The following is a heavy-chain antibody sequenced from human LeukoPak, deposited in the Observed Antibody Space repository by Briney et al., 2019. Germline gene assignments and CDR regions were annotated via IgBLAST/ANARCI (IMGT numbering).Heavy chain of an antibody. CDR3: ASDPRPSGGGPLDY. D-gene: IGHD2-15*01. V-gene: IGHV3-48*03. CDR1: GITFSNHE. CDR2: ISSSGSDI. J-gene: IGHJ4*02. Sequence: GGSQRLSCTVSGITFSNHEMTWVRQAPGKGLEWVSHISSSGSDIYYADSVKGRFNISRDNAKGSLYLQMNSLTSDDTALYYCASDPRPSGGGPLDYWGQGPLVTVSS.